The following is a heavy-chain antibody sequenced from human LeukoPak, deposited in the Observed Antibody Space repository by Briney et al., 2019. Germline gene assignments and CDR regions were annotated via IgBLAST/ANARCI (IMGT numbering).Heavy chain of an antibody. Sequence: GGSLRLSCAASGSSFNSHAMNWVRQAPGKGPEWVSHISASGDSTDYADSVKRRFTISRDNSKDTLFLQMNRLTADDTALYYCARDLATNRFSAYDYWGQGTLVTVSS. CDR2: ISASGDST. CDR3: ARDLATNRFSAYDY. CDR1: GSSFNSHA. V-gene: IGHV3-23*01. J-gene: IGHJ4*02. D-gene: IGHD1-14*01.